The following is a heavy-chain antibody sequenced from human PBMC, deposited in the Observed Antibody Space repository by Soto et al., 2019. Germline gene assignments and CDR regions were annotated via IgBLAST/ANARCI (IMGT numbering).Heavy chain of an antibody. CDR2: ISTYNGNT. CDR3: AREMVRGVGSDY. CDR1: GYTFTSYG. J-gene: IGHJ4*02. Sequence: QVQLVQSGAEVKKPGASVKVSCKASGYTFTSYGISWVRQAPGQGLEWMGWISTYNGNTKYAQKLPGRXSMXTXKSTSTAYMELRSLRSDDTAVFYCAREMVRGVGSDYWGQGTLVTVSS. V-gene: IGHV1-18*01. D-gene: IGHD3-10*01.